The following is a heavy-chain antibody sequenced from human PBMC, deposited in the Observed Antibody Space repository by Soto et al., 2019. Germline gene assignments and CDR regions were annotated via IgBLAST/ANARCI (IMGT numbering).Heavy chain of an antibody. Sequence: QVQLQESGPGLVKPSETLSLTCTVSGGSISSYYWSWIRQPPGKGLEWIGYIYYSGSTNYNPSLKGRVTISVDTSKNQFSLKLISVTAADTAVYYCARHSRIEAPGVYWGQGTLVTVSS. D-gene: IGHD7-27*01. V-gene: IGHV4-59*08. CDR1: GGSISSYY. CDR2: IYYSGST. CDR3: ARHSRIEAPGVY. J-gene: IGHJ4*02.